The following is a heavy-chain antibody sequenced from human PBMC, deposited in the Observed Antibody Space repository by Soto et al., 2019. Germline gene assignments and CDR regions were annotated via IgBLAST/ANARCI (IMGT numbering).Heavy chain of an antibody. J-gene: IGHJ6*02. CDR3: ARLRFVLAAGDYYYYDMDV. V-gene: IGHV1-18*01. Sequence: GASVKVSCKASGYTFTSYGISWVRQAPGQGLEWMGWISAYNGDTKYAQNLQDRVTMTTDTSTSTAYMELRSLKSDDTAVHYCARLRFVLAAGDYYYYDMDVWGQGTTVTVSS. CDR1: GYTFTSYG. CDR2: ISAYNGDT. D-gene: IGHD6-13*01.